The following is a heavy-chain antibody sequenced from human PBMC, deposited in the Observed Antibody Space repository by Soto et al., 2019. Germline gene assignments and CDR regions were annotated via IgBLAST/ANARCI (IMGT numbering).Heavy chain of an antibody. CDR1: GYTFTNFA. V-gene: IGHV1-18*01. D-gene: IGHD6-6*01. J-gene: IGHJ5*01. CDR3: ARGGAARHLDS. CDR2: VRANNGFT. Sequence: ASVKVSCKTSGYTFTNFALSWVRPAPGQGLEWIGFVRANNGFTHFEQKFQGRVSVKTDTSTSNVYLDLRSLSSDDTAVYYCARGGAARHLDSWGQGTPVTVSS.